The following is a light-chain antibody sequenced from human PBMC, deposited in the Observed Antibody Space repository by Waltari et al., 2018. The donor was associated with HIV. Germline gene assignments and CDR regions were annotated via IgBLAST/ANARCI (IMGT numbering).Light chain of an antibody. J-gene: IGLJ3*02. CDR1: SRHSSYA. CDR3: QTCVTGILV. V-gene: IGLV4-69*01. Sequence: QLVLSQSPSASASLGASVKLTCTLSSRHSSYAIAWHQQQPDKGPQYVKKVNRDGSHTTGDGIPAPCSGSSYGAERYLTVSRPQAEDDADYCCQTCVTGILVFGGGTKLTVL. CDR2: VNRDGSH.